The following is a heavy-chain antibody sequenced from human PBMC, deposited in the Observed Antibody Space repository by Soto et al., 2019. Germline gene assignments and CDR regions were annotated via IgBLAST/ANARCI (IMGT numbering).Heavy chain of an antibody. V-gene: IGHV3-23*01. J-gene: IGHJ5*02. CDR1: EFTFSSYA. Sequence: PGGSLRLSCAASEFTFSSYAMSWVSQAPGKGLEWVSGISGSGATTYYADSVKGRLTTSRDNSKNTLYLQMNSLRAEDTAVYYCAKDLAYCSGGSCSQHDGSDTWGQGTLVTVSS. D-gene: IGHD2-15*01. CDR3: AKDLAYCSGGSCSQHDGSDT. CDR2: ISGSGATT.